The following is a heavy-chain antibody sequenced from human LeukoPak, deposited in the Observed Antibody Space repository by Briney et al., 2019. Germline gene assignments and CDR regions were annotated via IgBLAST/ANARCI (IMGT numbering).Heavy chain of an antibody. D-gene: IGHD3-3*01. CDR1: GGTFSSYA. CDR2: IIPIFGTA. J-gene: IGHJ5*02. V-gene: IGHV1-69*05. CDR3: ARGRGITIFGVANWFDP. Sequence: GASVKVSCKASGGTFSSYAISWVRQAPGQGLEWMGGIIPIFGTANYAQKFQGRVTITTDESTSTAYMELSSLRSEDTAVYYCARGRGITIFGVANWFDPWGQGTLVTVSS.